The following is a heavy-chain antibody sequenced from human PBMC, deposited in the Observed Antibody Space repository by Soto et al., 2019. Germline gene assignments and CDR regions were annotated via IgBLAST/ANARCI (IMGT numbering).Heavy chain of an antibody. CDR3: ARDEDTAMVYYYYGMDV. Sequence: ASVKVSCKASGYTFTSYYMHWVRQAPGQGLEWMGIINPSGGSTSYAQKFQGRVTMTRDTSTSTVYMELSSLRSEDTAVYYCARDEDTAMVYYYYGMDVWGQGTTVTVSS. J-gene: IGHJ6*02. CDR2: INPSGGST. CDR1: GYTFTSYY. D-gene: IGHD5-18*01. V-gene: IGHV1-46*01.